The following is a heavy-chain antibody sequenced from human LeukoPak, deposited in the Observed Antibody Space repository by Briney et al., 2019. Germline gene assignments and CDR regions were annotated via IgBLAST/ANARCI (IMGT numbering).Heavy chain of an antibody. J-gene: IGHJ4*02. CDR2: ISLSGGST. CDR1: GFTFGSYV. CDR3: ARRNYDDHGDPFDY. Sequence: GGSLRPSCAASGFTFGSYVMSWVGQAPGKGLEWASDISLSGGSTYYADSVKGRFTISRDNSKNTLYLQLVNLRAEDTAVYYCARRNYDDHGDPFDYWGQGTLVTVSS. V-gene: IGHV3-23*01. D-gene: IGHD4-17*01.